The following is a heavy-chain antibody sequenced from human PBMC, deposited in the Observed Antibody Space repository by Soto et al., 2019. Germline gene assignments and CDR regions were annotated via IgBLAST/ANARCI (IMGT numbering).Heavy chain of an antibody. D-gene: IGHD2-8*02. CDR1: GGSFSSGGSY. V-gene: IGHV4-31*03. Sequence: QLQLQESGPGLVKPSQTLSLACPVSGGSFSSGGSYWSWIRQLPGKGLEWIGYIYYSGSTYYNPSLKSRFTISLDTSKNQFSLKLSSVTAADTAVYYCARATSFSGHHGYWGQGTLVTVSS. CDR3: ARATSFSGHHGY. CDR2: IYYSGST. J-gene: IGHJ4*02.